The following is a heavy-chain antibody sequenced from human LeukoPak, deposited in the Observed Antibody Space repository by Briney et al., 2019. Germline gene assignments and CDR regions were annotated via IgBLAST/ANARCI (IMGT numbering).Heavy chain of an antibody. D-gene: IGHD1-7*01. CDR2: ISYDGSNK. Sequence: GGSLRLSCAASGFTFSSYAMLWVRQAPGKGLEWVAVISYDGSNKYYADSVKGRFTISRDNSKNTLYLQMNSLRAEDTAVYYCARVLGGSVRDWNWCPLRYWGQGTLVTVSS. J-gene: IGHJ4*02. CDR1: GFTFSSYA. V-gene: IGHV3-30-3*01. CDR3: ARVLGGSVRDWNWCPLRY.